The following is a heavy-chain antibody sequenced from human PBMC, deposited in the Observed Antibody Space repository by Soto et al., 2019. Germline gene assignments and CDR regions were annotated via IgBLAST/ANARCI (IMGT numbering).Heavy chain of an antibody. CDR3: ARGPRGYVYYHGMDV. J-gene: IGHJ6*02. V-gene: IGHV4-4*07. CDR1: GGSISSYY. Sequence: PSETLSLTCTVSGGSISSYYVSWIRQSAGKGLEWIGRIDTSGTTNYNPSLKSRVTMSVDASKSQFSLSLSSVTAADTAVYYCARGPRGYVYYHGMDVWGQGTTVTVSS. CDR2: IDTSGTT. D-gene: IGHD3-16*01.